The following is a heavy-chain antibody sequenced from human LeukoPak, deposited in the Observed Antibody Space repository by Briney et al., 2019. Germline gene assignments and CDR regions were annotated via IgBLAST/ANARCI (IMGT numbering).Heavy chain of an antibody. CDR2: INTHNANT. V-gene: IGHV1-18*01. CDR3: APGLDSSGPGVVDY. Sequence: GASVKVSCKPSGYTFTSYGINWVRQAPGQGLEWMGWINTHNANTNYAQKFQGRVTMTEDTSTGTAYMELNNLGSDDTAVYYCAPGLDSSGPGVVDYWGQGTLVTVSS. CDR1: GYTFTSYG. D-gene: IGHD3-22*01. J-gene: IGHJ4*02.